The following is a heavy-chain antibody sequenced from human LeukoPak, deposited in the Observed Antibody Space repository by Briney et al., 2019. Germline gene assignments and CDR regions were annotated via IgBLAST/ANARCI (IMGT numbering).Heavy chain of an antibody. CDR2: IYPSDSDT. Sequence: GESLKISCTGSGYSFTSYWIGWVRQMPGKGLEWMGIIYPSDSDTRYSPSFQGQVTISADNSISTAYLQWSSLKASDTAMYYCARRDISTWLDDYWGQGTLVTVSS. CDR3: ARRDISTWLDDY. D-gene: IGHD6-13*01. CDR1: GYSFTSYW. V-gene: IGHV5-51*01. J-gene: IGHJ4*02.